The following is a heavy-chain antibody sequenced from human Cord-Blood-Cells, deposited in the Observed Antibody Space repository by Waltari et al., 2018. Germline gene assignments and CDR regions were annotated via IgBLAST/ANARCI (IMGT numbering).Heavy chain of an antibody. V-gene: IGHV3-30*18. J-gene: IGHJ4*02. CDR3: AKNSYGYYFDY. CDR2: ISYDGSNK. Sequence: QVQLVESGGGVVQPGRSLRLSCAASGFTLSSYGMHWVRQAPGKGLEWVAVISYDGSNKYYADSVKGRFTISRDNSKNTLYLQMNSLRAEDTAVYYCAKNSYGYYFDYWGQGTLVTVSS. CDR1: GFTLSSYG. D-gene: IGHD5-18*01.